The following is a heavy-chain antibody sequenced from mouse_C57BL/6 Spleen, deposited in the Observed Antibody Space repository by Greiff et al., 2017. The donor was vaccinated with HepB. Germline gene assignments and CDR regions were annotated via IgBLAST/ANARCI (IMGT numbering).Heavy chain of an antibody. CDR1: GFTFSSYG. Sequence: EVKLVESGGDLVKPGGSLKLSCAASGFTFSSYGMSWVRQTPDKRLEWVATISSGGSYTYYPDSVKGRFTISRDNSKNTLYLQMSSLKSEDTAMYYWVRLSATLDEYARDYWGQGTSVTVSS. D-gene: IGHD1-3*01. CDR2: ISSGGSYT. CDR3: VRLSATLDEYARDY. J-gene: IGHJ4*01. V-gene: IGHV5-6*02.